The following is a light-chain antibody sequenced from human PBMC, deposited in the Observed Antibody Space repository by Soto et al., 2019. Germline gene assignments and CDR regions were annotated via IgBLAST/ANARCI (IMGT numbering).Light chain of an antibody. V-gene: IGKV1-5*03. CDR2: KAS. Sequence: DIQMTQSPSTLSASVGDRVTITCRASQSISSWLAWYQQKPGKAPKLLIYKASSLQSGVPSRFSGSGSGTEFTLTISSLQPDDFATYYCQQYNRYSWTVGRGTKVEIK. CDR3: QQYNRYSWT. J-gene: IGKJ1*01. CDR1: QSISSW.